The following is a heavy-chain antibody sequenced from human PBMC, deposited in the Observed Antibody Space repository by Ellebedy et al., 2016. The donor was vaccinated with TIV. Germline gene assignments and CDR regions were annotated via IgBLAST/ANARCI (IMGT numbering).Heavy chain of an antibody. D-gene: IGHD7-27*01. V-gene: IGHV3-30*04. Sequence: GGSLRLXCAASGFTFSSYAMHWVRQAPGKGLEWVAVISYDGSNKYYADSVKGRFTISRDNSKNTLYLQMNSLRAEDTAVYYCANGINWGSNYYYYYGMDVWGQGTTVTVSS. J-gene: IGHJ6*02. CDR2: ISYDGSNK. CDR1: GFTFSSYA. CDR3: ANGINWGSNYYYYYGMDV.